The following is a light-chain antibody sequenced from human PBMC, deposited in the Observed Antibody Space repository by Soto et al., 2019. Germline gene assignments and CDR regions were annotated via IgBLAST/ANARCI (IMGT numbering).Light chain of an antibody. J-gene: IGLJ3*02. V-gene: IGLV4-69*01. Sequence: QHVLTQSPSASASLGASVKLTCTLSSTSSSYAIGWQQQQPEKGPRYLMKLNSDGSHTKGDGIPDRFSGSSSGAERYLTISSLQSEDEADYYCQTWGTGYWVFGGGTKLTVL. CDR1: STSSSYA. CDR3: QTWGTGYWV. CDR2: LNSDGSH.